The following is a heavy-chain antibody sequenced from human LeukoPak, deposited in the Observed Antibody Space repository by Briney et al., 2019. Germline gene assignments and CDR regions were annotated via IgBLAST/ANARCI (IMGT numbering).Heavy chain of an antibody. D-gene: IGHD3-22*01. CDR2: ITWNSGSI. CDR3: AKDISPMIVVVITQIFDY. V-gene: IGHV3-9*01. CDR1: GFTFDDYA. J-gene: IGHJ4*02. Sequence: GGSLRLSCAASGFTFDDYAMHWVRQAPGKGLEWVSGITWNSGSIVYADSVKGRFTISRDNAKNSLYLQMNSLRAEDTAVYYCAKDISPMIVVVITQIFDYWGQGTLVTVSS.